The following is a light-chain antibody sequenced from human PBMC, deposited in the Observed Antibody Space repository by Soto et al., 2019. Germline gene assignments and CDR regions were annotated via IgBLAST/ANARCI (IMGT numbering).Light chain of an antibody. J-gene: IGKJ1*01. CDR3: QHHNSYSQT. Sequence: DIQLTQSPPTLSASVGDRVTITCRASQSIRYYLAWYQQMPGKAPKLLIYGASSLQSGVPSRFSGSGSGTKFTLTISILQPDDFATYFCQHHNSYSQTFGQGTKVDIK. CDR1: QSIRYY. CDR2: GAS. V-gene: IGKV1-5*01.